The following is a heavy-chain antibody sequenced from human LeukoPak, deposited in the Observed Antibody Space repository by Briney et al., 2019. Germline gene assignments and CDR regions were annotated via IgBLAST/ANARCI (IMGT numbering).Heavy chain of an antibody. CDR3: AKVYDFWSGYYDY. D-gene: IGHD3-3*01. CDR2: ISGSGRST. J-gene: IGHJ4*02. Sequence: PGGSLRLSCAASGFTLRSYAMSGVRQAPGKGVEWVSAISGSGRSTYYAASVKRRFTISRDNSKNTLYLQMNSLRAEGTAVYYCAKVYDFWSGYYDYWGQGSLVTVS. V-gene: IGHV3-23*01. CDR1: GFTLRSYA.